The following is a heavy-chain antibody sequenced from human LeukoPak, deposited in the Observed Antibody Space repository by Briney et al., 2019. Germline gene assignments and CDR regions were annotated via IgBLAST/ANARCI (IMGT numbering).Heavy chain of an antibody. D-gene: IGHD6-6*01. CDR1: GGSISSYY. V-gene: IGHV4-59*08. CDR2: IYYSGST. CDR3: ARRGASSSSGAFDI. J-gene: IGHJ3*02. Sequence: SETLSLTCTVSGGSISSYYWSWIRQPPGKGLEWIGYIYYSGSTNYNPSLKSRVTISVDTSKNQFSLKLSSVTAADTAVYYCARRGASSSSGAFDIWGQGTMVTVSS.